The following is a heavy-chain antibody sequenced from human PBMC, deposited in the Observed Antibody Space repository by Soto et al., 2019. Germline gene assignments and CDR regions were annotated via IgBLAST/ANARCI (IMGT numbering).Heavy chain of an antibody. J-gene: IGHJ4*02. V-gene: IGHV3-74*01. D-gene: IGHD6-6*01. CDR3: ARGCIAARRAHSPCGY. CDR1: GFTFSSYW. Sequence: GALRLSCAASGFTFSSYWMHWVRQAPVKGLVWVSRINSDGSSTSYADSVKGRFTISRDNAKNTLYLQMNSLRAEDTAVYYCARGCIAARRAHSPCGYWGQGTLVTVSS. CDR2: INSDGSST.